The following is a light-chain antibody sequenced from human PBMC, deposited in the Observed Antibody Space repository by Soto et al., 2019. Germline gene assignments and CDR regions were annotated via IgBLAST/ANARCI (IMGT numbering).Light chain of an antibody. Sequence: EVVMTQSPLSLPVTLGQPASISCRSSYSLIHSDGDTYLNWFPQRPGQSPRRLIYEVSNRDSGVPDRFSGSGSGTDFTLKISRVEAEDVGIYYCMQGTHWPWTVGQGTEVEIK. CDR3: MQGTHWPWT. V-gene: IGKV2-30*02. CDR2: EVS. J-gene: IGKJ1*01. CDR1: YSLIHSDGDTY.